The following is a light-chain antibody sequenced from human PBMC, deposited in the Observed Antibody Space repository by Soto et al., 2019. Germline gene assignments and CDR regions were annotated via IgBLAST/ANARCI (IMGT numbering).Light chain of an antibody. CDR2: DAS. J-gene: IGKJ1*01. V-gene: IGKV1-5*01. Sequence: DVQMTQSPSTLSASVGDRVTITCRASQSVTSWLAWYQQKPGKAPKVLIYDASSLESGVPSRFRGSGSWTEFTLTISSLHPDDFATDYCHQYNSYPGTFGQVTKVEIK. CDR1: QSVTSW. CDR3: HQYNSYPGT.